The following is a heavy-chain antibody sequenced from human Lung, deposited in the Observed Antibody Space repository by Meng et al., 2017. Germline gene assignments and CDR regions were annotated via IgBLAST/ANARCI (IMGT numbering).Heavy chain of an antibody. CDR3: ARGPTTMAHDFDY. Sequence: QVQLQRWGAGLLKPSETLSLPCVVSGWSFSDYYWSWIRQPPGKGLEWIGEINHSGSPNYNPSLESRATISVDTSQNNLSLKLSSVTAADSAVYYCARGPTTMAHDFDYWGQGTLVTVSS. V-gene: IGHV4-34*01. J-gene: IGHJ4*02. D-gene: IGHD4-11*01. CDR1: GWSFSDYY. CDR2: INHSGSP.